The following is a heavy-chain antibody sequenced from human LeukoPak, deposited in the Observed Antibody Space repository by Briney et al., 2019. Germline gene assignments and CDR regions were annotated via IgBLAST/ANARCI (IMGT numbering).Heavy chain of an antibody. CDR1: RYTLTELS. D-gene: IGHD3-22*01. Sequence: ASVKVSCKVSRYTLTELSMHWVRRAPGKGLEWVGGFDPENGETINAQKFQVRVTMTEYTSTDTANMELSSLRSEDTAVYYCRTESYYDSRGYYDYWGQGTLVTVSS. V-gene: IGHV1-24*01. CDR2: FDPENGET. J-gene: IGHJ4*02. CDR3: RTESYYDSRGYYDY.